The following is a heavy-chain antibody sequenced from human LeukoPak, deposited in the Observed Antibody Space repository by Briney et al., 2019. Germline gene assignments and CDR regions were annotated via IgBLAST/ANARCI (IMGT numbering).Heavy chain of an antibody. V-gene: IGHV4-34*01. CDR2: INHSGST. CDR1: GGSFSGYY. Sequence: SETLSLTCAVYGGSFSGYYWSWIRQPPGKGLEWIGEINHSGSTNYNPSLKSRVTISVDTPKNQLSLKLSSVTAAATAVYYCPKSSGSPYYFDYWGQGTLVTVSS. D-gene: IGHD3-22*01. J-gene: IGHJ4*02. CDR3: PKSSGSPYYFDY.